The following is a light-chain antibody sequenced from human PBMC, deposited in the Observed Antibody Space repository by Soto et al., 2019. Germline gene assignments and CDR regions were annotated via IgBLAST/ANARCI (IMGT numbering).Light chain of an antibody. J-gene: IGKJ1*01. Sequence: EIVLTQSPGTLVLSPGDRATLSCRASQSVSSSSLAWYQQKRGQAPRLLIHDASSRATGIPDRFSGSGSGTDFTLTISRLEPEDFAVYYCQQYGGSPRTFGQGTKVDIK. CDR3: QQYGGSPRT. V-gene: IGKV3-20*01. CDR2: DAS. CDR1: QSVSSSS.